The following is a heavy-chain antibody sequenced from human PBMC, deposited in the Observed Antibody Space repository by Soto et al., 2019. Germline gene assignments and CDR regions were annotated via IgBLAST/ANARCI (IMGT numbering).Heavy chain of an antibody. Sequence: PSETLSLTCAVSGGSISSSNWWSWVRQPPGKGLEWIGEIYHSGSTNYNPSLKSRVTISVDKSKNQFSLKLSSVTAADTAVYYCARVSSGFTGTTGWWWFDPWGQGTLVTVSS. D-gene: IGHD1-7*01. CDR1: GGSISSSNW. CDR2: IYHSGST. J-gene: IGHJ5*02. V-gene: IGHV4-4*02. CDR3: ARVSSGFTGTTGWWWFDP.